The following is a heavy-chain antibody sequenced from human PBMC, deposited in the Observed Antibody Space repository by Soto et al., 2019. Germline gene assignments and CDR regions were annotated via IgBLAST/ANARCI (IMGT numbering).Heavy chain of an antibody. V-gene: IGHV5-10-1*01. CDR1: GYSFTSYW. J-gene: IGHJ4*02. CDR3: ARQKDYYDSSGYYYSDY. D-gene: IGHD3-22*01. Sequence: PGESLKISCKGSGYSFTSYWISWVRQMPGKGLEWMGRIDPSDSYTSYSPSFQGHVTISADKSISTAYLQWSSLKASDTAMYYCARQKDYYDSSGYYYSDYWGQGTLVTVSS. CDR2: IDPSDSYT.